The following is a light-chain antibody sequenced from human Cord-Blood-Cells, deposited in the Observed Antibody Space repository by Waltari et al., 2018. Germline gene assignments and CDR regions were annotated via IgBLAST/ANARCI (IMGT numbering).Light chain of an antibody. V-gene: IGKV1-33*01. CDR2: DAS. CDR1: QDISNY. J-gene: IGKJ1*01. Sequence: DIQMTQSPSSLSASVGDRFPITCQASQDISNYLNWYQQKPGKAPKLLIYDASNLETGVPSRFSGSGSGTDFTFTISSLQPEDIATYYCQQYDNLPWTFGQGTKVEIK. CDR3: QQYDNLPWT.